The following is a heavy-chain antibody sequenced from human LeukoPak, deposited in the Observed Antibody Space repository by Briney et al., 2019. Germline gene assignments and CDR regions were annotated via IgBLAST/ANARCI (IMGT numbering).Heavy chain of an antibody. J-gene: IGHJ4*02. D-gene: IGHD5-18*01. Sequence: GASVKVSCKASGYTFNNYVINWVRQAPGQGLQWMGCINMYNGYTNYAQKFQGRVTITADESTSTAYMELSSLRSEDTAVYYCARVTAQYSYGPRTYFDYWGQGTLVTVSS. CDR2: INMYNGYT. CDR3: ARVTAQYSYGPRTYFDY. CDR1: GYTFNNYV. V-gene: IGHV1-18*01.